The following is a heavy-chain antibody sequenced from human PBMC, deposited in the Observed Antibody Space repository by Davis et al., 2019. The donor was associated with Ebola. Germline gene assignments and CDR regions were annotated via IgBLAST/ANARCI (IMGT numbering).Heavy chain of an antibody. V-gene: IGHV5-10-1*01. J-gene: IGHJ4*02. CDR1: GYSFTSYW. Sequence: PGGSLRLSCKGSGYSFTSYWISWVRQMPGKGLEWMGRIDPSDSYTDYGPSFQGHVTISADKSISTAYLQWSSLKASDTAMYYCARHTYCGGDCAGVYFDFWGQGTLVTVSS. CDR2: IDPSDSYT. D-gene: IGHD2-21*02. CDR3: ARHTYCGGDCAGVYFDF.